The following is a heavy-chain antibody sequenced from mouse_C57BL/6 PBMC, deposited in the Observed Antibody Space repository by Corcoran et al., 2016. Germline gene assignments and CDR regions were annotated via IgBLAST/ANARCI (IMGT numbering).Heavy chain of an antibody. CDR2: IDPEDGDT. V-gene: IGHV14-1*01. CDR3: TNGIYALFAY. Sequence: EVQLQQSGAELVRPGASVKLSCTASGFNIKDYYMHWVKQRPEQGLEWIGRIDPEDGDTEYAPKFQGKATMTADTSSNTAYLQLSSLTSEDTACYYCTNGIYALFAYWGQGTLVTVSA. CDR1: GFNIKDYY. D-gene: IGHD1-1*01. J-gene: IGHJ3*01.